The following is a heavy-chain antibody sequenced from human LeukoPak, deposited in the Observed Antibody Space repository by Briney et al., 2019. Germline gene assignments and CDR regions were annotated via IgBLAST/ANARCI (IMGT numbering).Heavy chain of an antibody. CDR2: IYPGDSDT. J-gene: IGHJ4*02. CDR3: ARHSYYYDSSGYPGPDY. CDR1: GYSFTSYW. D-gene: IGHD3-22*01. Sequence: GESLKISCKGSGYSFTSYWIGWARQMPGKGLEWMGIIYPGDSDTRYSPSFQGQVTISADKSISTAYLQWSSLKASDTAMYYCARHSYYYDSSGYPGPDYWGQGTLVTVSS. V-gene: IGHV5-51*01.